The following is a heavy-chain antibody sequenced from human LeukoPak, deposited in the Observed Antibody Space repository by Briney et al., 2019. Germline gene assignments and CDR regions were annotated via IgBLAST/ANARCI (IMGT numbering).Heavy chain of an antibody. CDR2: ISGSGGST. J-gene: IGHJ5*02. CDR3: AKDDFGGVIVIGNWFDP. V-gene: IGHV3-23*01. Sequence: ETLSLTCTVSGGSISSSSFYWGWVRQAPGKGLEWVSAISGSGGSTYYADSVKGRFTISRDNSKNTLYLQMNSLRAEDTAVYYCAKDDFGGVIVIGNWFDPWGQGTLVTVSS. CDR1: GGSISSSS. D-gene: IGHD3-16*02.